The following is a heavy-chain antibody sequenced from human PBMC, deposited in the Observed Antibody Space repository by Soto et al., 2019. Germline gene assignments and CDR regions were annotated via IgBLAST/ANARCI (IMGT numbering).Heavy chain of an antibody. V-gene: IGHV4-39*01. CDR1: GESISSSSYY. Sequence: SETLSLTCIASGESISSSSYYWGWIRQPPGKGLEWIGSIYYSGRTYYNPSFKSRVTISIDTSKNQFSLKLSSVTATDTAVYYCARQRTTVVTQAYFDHWGQGARVTVSS. D-gene: IGHD2-21*02. CDR2: IYYSGRT. J-gene: IGHJ4*02. CDR3: ARQRTTVVTQAYFDH.